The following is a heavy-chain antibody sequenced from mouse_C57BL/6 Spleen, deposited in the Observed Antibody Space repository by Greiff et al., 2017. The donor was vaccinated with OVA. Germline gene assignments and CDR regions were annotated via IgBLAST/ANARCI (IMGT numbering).Heavy chain of an antibody. J-gene: IGHJ4*01. CDR2: ISYDGSN. V-gene: IGHV3-6*01. D-gene: IGHD2-4*01. CDR1: GYSITSGYY. Sequence: EVKLEESGPGLVKPSQSLSLTCSVTGYSITSGYYWNWIRQFPGNKLEWMGYISYDGSNNYNPSLKNRISITRDTSKNQFFLKLNSVTTEDTATYYCARRDYDYRGAMDYWGQGTSVTVSS. CDR3: ARRDYDYRGAMDY.